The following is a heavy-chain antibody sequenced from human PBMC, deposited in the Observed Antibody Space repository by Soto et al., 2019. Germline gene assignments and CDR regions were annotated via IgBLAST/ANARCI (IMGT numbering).Heavy chain of an antibody. CDR1: GYTFNNYD. V-gene: IGHV1-8*02. CDR2: MNPNSGNT. Sequence: ASVKVSCKASGYTFNNYDIHWVRQAPGHGLEWMGWMNPNSGNTGYAQNFRGRVTMTQNTAIGTAYMELSSLRSDDTATYYCTRAYGAETFDFWGQGARVTVSS. J-gene: IGHJ5*01. D-gene: IGHD3-10*01. CDR3: TRAYGAETFDF.